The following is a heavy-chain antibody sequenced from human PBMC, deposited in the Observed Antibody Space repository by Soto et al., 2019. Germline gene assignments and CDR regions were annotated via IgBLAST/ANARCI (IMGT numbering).Heavy chain of an antibody. J-gene: IGHJ4*02. Sequence: ASVKVSCKASGYTFTSYGISWVRQAPGQGLEWMGWISAYNGNTNYAQKLQGRVTMTTDTSTSTAYMELRSLRSDDTAVYYCARGRTVTTLGWLVGSYYFDYWGQGTLVTVSS. CDR1: GYTFTSYG. CDR2: ISAYNGNT. D-gene: IGHD4-17*01. CDR3: ARGRTVTTLGWLVGSYYFDY. V-gene: IGHV1-18*01.